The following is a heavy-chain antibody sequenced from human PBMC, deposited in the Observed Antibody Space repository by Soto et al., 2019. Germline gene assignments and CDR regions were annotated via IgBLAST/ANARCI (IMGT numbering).Heavy chain of an antibody. V-gene: IGHV3-9*01. D-gene: IGHD3-3*01. J-gene: IGHJ5*02. CDR1: GFTFDDYA. CDR3: AKDVTIFGVGQGNWFDP. Sequence: EVQLVESGGGLVQPGRSLRLSCAASGFTFDDYAMHWVRQAPGKGLEWVSGISWNSGSIGYADSVKGRFTISRDNAKNSLYLQMNSLRAEDTAVYYCAKDVTIFGVGQGNWFDPWGQGTLVTVSS. CDR2: ISWNSGSI.